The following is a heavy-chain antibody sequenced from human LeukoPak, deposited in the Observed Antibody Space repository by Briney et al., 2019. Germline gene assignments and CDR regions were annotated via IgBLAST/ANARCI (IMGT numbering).Heavy chain of an antibody. CDR3: AKGSSGYYYVFDK. V-gene: IGHV3-11*01. J-gene: IGHJ4*02. D-gene: IGHD3-22*01. CDR2: ISSSGNTI. Sequence: GGSLRLSCAASGFTFSDYYMTWIRQAPGKGLEWISYISSSGNTIYYADSVQGRFTISRDNAKGSLYLQMNSLRAEDTALYHCAKGSSGYYYVFDKWGQGTLVTVSS. CDR1: GFTFSDYY.